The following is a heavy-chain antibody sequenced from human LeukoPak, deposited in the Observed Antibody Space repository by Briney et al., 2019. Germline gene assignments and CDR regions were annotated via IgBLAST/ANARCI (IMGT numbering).Heavy chain of an antibody. CDR1: GGTFSGYA. J-gene: IGHJ5*02. CDR2: IIPTFGTA. Sequence: ASVKVSCKASGGTFSGYAISWVRQAPGQGLEWMGGIIPTFGTANYAQKFQGRVTITADKATSTAYMELSSLRSEDTAVYYCARGGITMVRGVIIPPLSWLDPWGQGTLVTVSS. V-gene: IGHV1-69*06. CDR3: ARGGITMVRGVIIPPLSWLDP. D-gene: IGHD3-10*01.